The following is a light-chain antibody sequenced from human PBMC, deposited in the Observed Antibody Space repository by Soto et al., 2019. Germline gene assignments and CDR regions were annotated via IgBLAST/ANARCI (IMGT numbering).Light chain of an antibody. CDR2: DAS. V-gene: IGKV1-33*01. Sequence: DIQMTQSPSSLSASVGDRVTITCQATEDINNYLNWYQQKPGKAPKLLIYDASNLEAGVPSRFRGSGSGTDFTFTISSLQPEDIATYSCQQYDNRPITFGQGTRLEIK. CDR3: QQYDNRPIT. J-gene: IGKJ5*01. CDR1: EDINNY.